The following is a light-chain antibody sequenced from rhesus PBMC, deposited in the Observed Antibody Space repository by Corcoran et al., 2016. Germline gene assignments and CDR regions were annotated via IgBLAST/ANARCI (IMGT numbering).Light chain of an antibody. CDR3: QHGYGTPLT. CDR1: ENVNNY. Sequence: DIQMTQSPSSLSASVGDRVTITCRASENVNNYLNWHQQKQGKAPKLLIYKASTLQRGVPSRFSGSGSGTDYTFTISSLQPEDVATYYCQHGYGTPLTFGGGTKVEIK. V-gene: IGKV1-74*01. J-gene: IGKJ4*01. CDR2: KAS.